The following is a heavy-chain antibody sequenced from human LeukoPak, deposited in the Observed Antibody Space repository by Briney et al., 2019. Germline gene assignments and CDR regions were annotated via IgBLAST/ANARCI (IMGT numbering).Heavy chain of an antibody. CDR2: IYYSGNT. V-gene: IGHV4-31*03. Sequence: SETLSLTCTVSGGSISSGGYYWSWIRQHPGKGLEWIGYIYYSGNTYYSPSLKSRLTISIDTPKNQFSLKLSSVTAADTAVYYCARGQDGYSSFYTWFDPWGQGTLVTVSS. CDR3: ARGQDGYSSFYTWFDP. D-gene: IGHD5-24*01. CDR1: GGSISSGGYY. J-gene: IGHJ5*02.